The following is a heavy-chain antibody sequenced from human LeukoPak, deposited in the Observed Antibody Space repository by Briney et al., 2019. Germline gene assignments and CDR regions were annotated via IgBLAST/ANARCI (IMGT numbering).Heavy chain of an antibody. D-gene: IGHD3-10*01. Sequence: GALVKVSCKASGYTFTSYDINWVRQATGQGLEWMGWMNPNSGNTGYAQKFQGRVTMTRNTSLSTAYMELSSLRSEDTAVYYCARGSYYGSGFLFDYWGQGTLVTVSS. V-gene: IGHV1-8*01. CDR1: GYTFTSYD. J-gene: IGHJ4*02. CDR2: MNPNSGNT. CDR3: ARGSYYGSGFLFDY.